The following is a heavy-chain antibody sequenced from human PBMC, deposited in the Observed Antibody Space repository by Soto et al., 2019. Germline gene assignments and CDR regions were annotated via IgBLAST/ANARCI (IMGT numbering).Heavy chain of an antibody. CDR3: ARAHFGVDENDAFAI. CDR2: IYHSGST. Sequence: QLQLQESGSGLVKPSQTLSLTCAVSGGSISSGGYSWSWIRQPPGKGLEWIGYIYHSGSTYYNPSLKSRVTISVDRSKNQFSLKLSSVTAADTAVYYCARAHFGVDENDAFAIWGQGTMVTVSS. CDR1: GGSISSGGYS. D-gene: IGHD3-3*01. J-gene: IGHJ3*02. V-gene: IGHV4-30-2*01.